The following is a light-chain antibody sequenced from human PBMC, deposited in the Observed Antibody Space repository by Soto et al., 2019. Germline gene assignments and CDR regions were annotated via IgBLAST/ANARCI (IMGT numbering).Light chain of an antibody. Sequence: DIQMTQSPSTLSASVGDRVTIACRASQSFTDWLAWYQQKPGKAPNLLIYATSSLQGGVPSRFSGSGSGTDFTLTISSLQPEDFATYYCLQDNSYPLTFGGGTKVDIK. CDR2: ATS. V-gene: IGKV1-5*01. CDR1: QSFTDW. CDR3: LQDNSYPLT. J-gene: IGKJ4*01.